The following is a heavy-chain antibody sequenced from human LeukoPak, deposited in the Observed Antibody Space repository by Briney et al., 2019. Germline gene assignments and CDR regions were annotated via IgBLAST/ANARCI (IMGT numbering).Heavy chain of an antibody. Sequence: GGSLRLSCAASGFTFSSYWMHWVRQAPGKGLVWVSRIKSDGSSTSYAESAKGRFTISRDNAKNTLYLQMNSLRAEDTAVYYCARKDMLDYWGQGTLATVSS. V-gene: IGHV3-74*01. CDR2: IKSDGSST. J-gene: IGHJ4*02. CDR1: GFTFSSYW. CDR3: ARKDMLDY.